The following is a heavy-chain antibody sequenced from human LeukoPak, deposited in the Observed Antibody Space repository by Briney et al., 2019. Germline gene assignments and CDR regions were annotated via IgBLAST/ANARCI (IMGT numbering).Heavy chain of an antibody. CDR3: ARGSGSYNDHYFYGMDV. V-gene: IGHV5-51*01. Sequence: GESLKISCKGSGYSFTSYWIGWVRQMPGKGLEWMGIIYPGDSDTRYSPSFEGQVTISADKSITTAYLQWSSLKASDTAMYYCARGSGSYNDHYFYGMDVWGQGTTVTVSS. CDR1: GYSFTSYW. D-gene: IGHD1-26*01. J-gene: IGHJ6*02. CDR2: IYPGDSDT.